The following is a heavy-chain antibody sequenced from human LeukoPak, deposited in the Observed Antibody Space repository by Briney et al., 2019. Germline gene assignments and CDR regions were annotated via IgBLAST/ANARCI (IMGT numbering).Heavy chain of an antibody. J-gene: IGHJ4*02. Sequence: PSETLSLTCTVSGGSISSYYWSWIRQPPGKGLEWIGYIYYSGSTNYNPSLKSRVTISVDTSKNQFSLKLSSVTAADTAVYYCASREDYARSRYFDYWGQGTLVTVSS. CDR2: IYYSGST. CDR1: GGSISSYY. D-gene: IGHD4-17*01. V-gene: IGHV4-59*12. CDR3: ASREDYARSRYFDY.